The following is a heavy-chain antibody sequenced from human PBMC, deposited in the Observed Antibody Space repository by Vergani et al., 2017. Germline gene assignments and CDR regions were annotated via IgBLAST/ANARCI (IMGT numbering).Heavy chain of an antibody. CDR1: GYTFTDYY. Sequence: VQLVQSGAEVKKPGATVKISCKVSGYTFTDYYMHWVQQAPGQGLEWMGWINPNSGGTNYAQKFQGRVTMTRDTSISTAYMELSRLRSDDTAVYYCARELQGYGLYWFDPWGQGTLVTVSS. V-gene: IGHV1-2*02. J-gene: IGHJ5*02. CDR2: INPNSGGT. D-gene: IGHD5-24*01. CDR3: ARELQGYGLYWFDP.